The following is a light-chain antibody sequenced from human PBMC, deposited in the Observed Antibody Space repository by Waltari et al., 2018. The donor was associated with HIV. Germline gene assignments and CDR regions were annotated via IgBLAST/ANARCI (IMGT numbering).Light chain of an antibody. CDR1: SGSIASNY. V-gene: IGLV6-57*01. CDR2: ADN. CDR3: HSYESSNQE. J-gene: IGLJ3*02. Sequence: NFMLTQPHSVSESPGKTVTISCPRSSGSIASNYVQWYQQRPGSSPTTVIYADNQRPSGLPYRVSGSIDSSSNSAYLTIAGLKTEDEADYYCHSYESSNQEFGGGTKLTVL.